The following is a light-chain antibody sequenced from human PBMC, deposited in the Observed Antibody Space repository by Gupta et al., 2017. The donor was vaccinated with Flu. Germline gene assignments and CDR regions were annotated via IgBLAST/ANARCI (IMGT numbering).Light chain of an antibody. CDR2: SAS. Sequence: DIQMTQSPASLSVSVGDRVSITCRASQDVGRDLTWYQQKPGEAPKRLIFSASSLQTGVPSRFSGSGSGTEFTLTISSLQPEDFATYYCLQHRSHPGYSFGQGTKVEMK. V-gene: IGKV1-17*01. J-gene: IGKJ2*03. CDR1: QDVGRD. CDR3: LQHRSHPGYS.